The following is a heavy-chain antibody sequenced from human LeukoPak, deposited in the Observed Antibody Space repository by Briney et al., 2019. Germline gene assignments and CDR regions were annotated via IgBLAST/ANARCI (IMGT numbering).Heavy chain of an antibody. CDR1: GFSFGSFW. CDR2: IKEDGSEE. J-gene: IGHJ1*01. V-gene: IGHV3-7*01. Sequence: GGSLRLSCVASGFSFGSFWMSWVRQAPGKGLEWVANIKEDGSEEHYLESVKGRFTISRDNAKNIVFLQMNSLREEDSAVYYCGRDRYFQHWGQGTGVIVSS. D-gene: IGHD3-9*01. CDR3: GRDRYFQH.